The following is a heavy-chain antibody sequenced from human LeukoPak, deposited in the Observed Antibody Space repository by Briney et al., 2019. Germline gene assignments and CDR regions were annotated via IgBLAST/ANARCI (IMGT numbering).Heavy chain of an antibody. V-gene: IGHV3-33*06. CDR2: IWYDGSNK. CDR1: GFTFSSYG. Sequence: AGGSLRLSCAASGFTFSSYGMHWVRQAPGKGLEWVAVIWYDGSNKYYADSVKGRFTISRDNSKNTLYLQMNSLRAEDTAVYYCAKKLLWFGESYFDYWGQGTLVTVSS. J-gene: IGHJ4*02. D-gene: IGHD3-10*01. CDR3: AKKLLWFGESYFDY.